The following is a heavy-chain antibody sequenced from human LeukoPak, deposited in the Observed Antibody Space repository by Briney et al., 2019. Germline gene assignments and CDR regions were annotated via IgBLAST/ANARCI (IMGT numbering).Heavy chain of an antibody. V-gene: IGHV3-64*01. CDR2: INSIGDST. CDR1: GFTFKSYA. Sequence: GGSLRLSCAASGFTFKSYAIHWVRQAPGKGLEFVSSINSIGDSTYYANSVKGRFTISRDDSKNTVYLQMGSLRGDDMAVYYCARARRDCSGGTCYSYYFDYWGQGTLVTVSS. CDR3: ARARRDCSGGTCYSYYFDY. J-gene: IGHJ4*02. D-gene: IGHD2-15*01.